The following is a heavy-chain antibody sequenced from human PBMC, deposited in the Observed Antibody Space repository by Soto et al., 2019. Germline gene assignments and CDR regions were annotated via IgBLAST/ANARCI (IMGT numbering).Heavy chain of an antibody. Sequence: ASVKVSCKASGYTFTSFGMTWVRQAPGQGLERMGWISGYNGKTYYAQEFRDRVNMTTDTSTSTAYMELRSLRSDDRAVYFCARGGSAFTGVRARISSDYWGQGTLVTVPQVRFPPGGVIVSFDYWGQGTLVTVSS. D-gene: IGHD3-16*02. J-gene: IGHJ4*02. CDR2: ISGYNGKT. CDR1: GYTFTSFG. V-gene: IGHV1-18*01. CDR3: ARGGSAFTGVRARISSDYWGQGTLVTVPQVRFPPGGVIVSFDY.